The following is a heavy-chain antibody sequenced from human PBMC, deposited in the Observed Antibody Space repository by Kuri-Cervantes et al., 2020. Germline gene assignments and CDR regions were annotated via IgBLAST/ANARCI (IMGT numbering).Heavy chain of an antibody. Sequence: GGSLRLSCAASGFTVSSNYMSWVRQAPGKGLEWVSVIYSGGSTYYADSVKGRFTTSRDNSKNTLYLQMNSLRAEDTAVYYCASMVRGVIIMEYYFDYWGQGTLVTVSS. CDR1: GFTVSSNY. V-gene: IGHV3-53*01. CDR3: ASMVRGVIIMEYYFDY. J-gene: IGHJ4*02. D-gene: IGHD3-10*01. CDR2: IYSGGST.